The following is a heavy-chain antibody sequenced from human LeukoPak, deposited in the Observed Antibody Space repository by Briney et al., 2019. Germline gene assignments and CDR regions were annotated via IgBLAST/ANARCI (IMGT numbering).Heavy chain of an antibody. CDR2: INSDGSST. J-gene: IGHJ5*02. Sequence: QPGGSLRLSCAASGFTFSSYWMYWVRQAPGKGLVWVSRINSDGSSTSYADSVKGRFTISRDNAKNTLYLQMNSLRAEDTAVYYCAREEVLRYFDWLRGFDPWGQGTLVTVSS. CDR1: GFTFSSYW. CDR3: AREEVLRYFDWLRGFDP. V-gene: IGHV3-74*01. D-gene: IGHD3-9*01.